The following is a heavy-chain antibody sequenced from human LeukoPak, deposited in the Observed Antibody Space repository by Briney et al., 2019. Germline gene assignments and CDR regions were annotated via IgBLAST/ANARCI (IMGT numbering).Heavy chain of an antibody. CDR2: ISGSGGST. V-gene: IGHV3-23*01. Sequence: GGSLRLSCAASGFTFSSYGMSWVRQAPGKGLEWVSAISGSGGSTYYADSVKGRFTISRDNSKNTLYLQMNSLRAEDTAVYYCAKGGGEGGSYYVVNYWGQGTLVTVSS. D-gene: IGHD1-26*01. J-gene: IGHJ4*02. CDR3: AKGGGEGGSYYVVNY. CDR1: GFTFSSYG.